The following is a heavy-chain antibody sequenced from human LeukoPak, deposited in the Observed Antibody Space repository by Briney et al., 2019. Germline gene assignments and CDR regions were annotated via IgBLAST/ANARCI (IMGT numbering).Heavy chain of an antibody. J-gene: IGHJ3*02. CDR1: GYTFISYA. CDR2: IIPIFGTA. V-gene: IGHV1-69*06. D-gene: IGHD1-26*01. CDR3: ARDEGAKIAFAI. Sequence: ASVKVSCKASGYTFISYAMNWVRQAPGQGLEWMGGIIPIFGTANYAQKFQGRVTINADKSTSTAYMELSSLRSEDTAVYYCARDEGAKIAFAIWGQGTMVTVSS.